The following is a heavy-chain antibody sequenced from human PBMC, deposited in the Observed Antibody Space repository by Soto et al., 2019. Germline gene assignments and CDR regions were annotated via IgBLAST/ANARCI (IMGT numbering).Heavy chain of an antibody. V-gene: IGHV4-31*03. CDR1: GGPITNY. D-gene: IGHD1-1*01. J-gene: IGHJ6*02. CDR2: IYDSRST. Sequence: QVQLQESGPGLVKPSQTLSLTCTVSGGPITNYWSWIRQLPGMGLDWIGYIYDSRSTYYNPSLKTRVSMSLETSKNPVSLELSSVSAADTAVYYCARVILDNVTGMHVWGQGTTITVSS. CDR3: ARVILDNVTGMHV.